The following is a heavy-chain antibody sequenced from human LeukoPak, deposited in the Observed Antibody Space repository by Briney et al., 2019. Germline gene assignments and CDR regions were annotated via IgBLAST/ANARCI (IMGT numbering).Heavy chain of an antibody. CDR3: VRETSISAAGTRGDN. J-gene: IGHJ4*02. Sequence: ASVKVSCKASGYTFTSYGISWVRQAPGQGLEWMGWFNTYSGNTKYAQNLQGRVTVTTDTSTSTAYMELRSLRSDDTAVYYCVRETSISAAGTRGDNWGQGTLVTVS. CDR2: FNTYSGNT. D-gene: IGHD6-13*01. V-gene: IGHV1-18*01. CDR1: GYTFTSYG.